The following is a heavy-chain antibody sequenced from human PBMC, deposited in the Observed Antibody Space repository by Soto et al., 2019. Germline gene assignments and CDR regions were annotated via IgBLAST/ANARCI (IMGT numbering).Heavy chain of an antibody. D-gene: IGHD2-8*01. Sequence: LALTCAVSGGSISSSNWWSWVRQPPGKGLEWIGEIYHSGSINYNPSLKSRVIITVDKSKNQFSLRLSSVTAADTAVYFCARDLRYCKNGICSQGVDYWGQGTLVTVSS. V-gene: IGHV4-4*01. J-gene: IGHJ4*02. CDR2: IYHSGSI. CDR1: GGSISSSNW. CDR3: ARDLRYCKNGICSQGVDY.